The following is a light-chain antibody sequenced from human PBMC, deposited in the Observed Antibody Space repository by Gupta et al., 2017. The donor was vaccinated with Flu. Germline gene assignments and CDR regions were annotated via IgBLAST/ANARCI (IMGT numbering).Light chain of an antibody. CDR1: NIESKG. CDR2: DKS. Sequence: YVLTQSPSVSVAPGPTAMISFGGNNIESKGVHWFQQRPGQATVLVIYDKSDRPSGVPVRFSGSNSGYPATLTISRVEAGDEADYYCQVWDNNSEHVVFGGGSKMTVL. J-gene: IGLJ2*01. CDR3: QVWDNNSEHVV. V-gene: IGLV3-21*02.